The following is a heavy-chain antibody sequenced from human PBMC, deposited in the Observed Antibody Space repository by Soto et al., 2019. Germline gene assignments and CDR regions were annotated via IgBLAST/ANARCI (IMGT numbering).Heavy chain of an antibody. CDR2: ISSSSSYT. CDR1: GFTFSDYY. Sequence: PGGSLRLSCAASGFTFSDYYMSWIRQAPGKGLEWVSYISSSSSYTNYADSVKGRFTISRDNAKNSLYLQMNSLRAEDTAVYYCARGNRIEAAGIIHPAGPTSGHWGPGTLVTVFS. CDR3: ARGNRIEAAGIIHPAGPTSGH. V-gene: IGHV3-11*06. J-gene: IGHJ4*02. D-gene: IGHD6-13*01.